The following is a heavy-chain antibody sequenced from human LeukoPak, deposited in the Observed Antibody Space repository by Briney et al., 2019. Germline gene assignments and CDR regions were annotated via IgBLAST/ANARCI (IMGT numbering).Heavy chain of an antibody. CDR1: GFPFSDYY. D-gene: IGHD4-4*01. Sequence: PGGSLRLSCAASGFPFSDYYMSWIRQAPGKGLEWVSYISFTGSSKYYADSVKGRFTISRDNAKNSLFLQMDSLRAEDTAVYYCARDLSVEMTTPITTNYWGQGTLVTVSS. CDR3: ARDLSVEMTTPITTNY. J-gene: IGHJ4*02. CDR2: ISFTGSSK. V-gene: IGHV3-11*01.